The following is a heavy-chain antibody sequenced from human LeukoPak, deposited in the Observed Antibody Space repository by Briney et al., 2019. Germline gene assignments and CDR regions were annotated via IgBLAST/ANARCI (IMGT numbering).Heavy chain of an antibody. Sequence: GGSLRLSCAASGFTVSNHYMTWVRQAPGKGLEWVSVVYGGGTTDYADSVKGRFTVFRDSSENTVYLQMNILRAEDTAVYYCARGLGPVLYGMDVWGQGTTVTVTS. J-gene: IGHJ6*02. V-gene: IGHV3-66*01. CDR3: ARGLGPVLYGMDV. CDR2: VYGGGTT. CDR1: GFTVSNHY. D-gene: IGHD1-26*01.